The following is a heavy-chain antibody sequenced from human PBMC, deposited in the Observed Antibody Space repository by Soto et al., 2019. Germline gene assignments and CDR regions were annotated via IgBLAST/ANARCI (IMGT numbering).Heavy chain of an antibody. J-gene: IGHJ3*02. CDR2: IYPGDSDT. CDR3: ARPYGGNSLWHGAFDI. Sequence: GESLKISCKGSGYSFSTYWIGWVRQMPGKGLEWMGIIYPGDSDTRYSPSFQGQVTISADKSISTAYLQWSSLKASDTAMYYCARPYGGNSLWHGAFDICGQGTMVTV. CDR1: GYSFSTYW. D-gene: IGHD2-21*02. V-gene: IGHV5-51*01.